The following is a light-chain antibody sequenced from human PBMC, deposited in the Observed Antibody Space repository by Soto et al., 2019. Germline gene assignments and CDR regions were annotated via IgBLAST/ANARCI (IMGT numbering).Light chain of an antibody. J-gene: IGKJ1*01. V-gene: IGKV2-30*01. Sequence: DVMMTQSPLSLPVTPGQPASISCRSSQSIVYSDGNIYLNWFQQRPGQSPRRLIYMVSNRDSGVPDRFSGSGSGTDFILKISRVEAEDVGVYYCMQGTHWPWTFGQGTKVEIK. CDR1: QSIVYSDGNIY. CDR3: MQGTHWPWT. CDR2: MVS.